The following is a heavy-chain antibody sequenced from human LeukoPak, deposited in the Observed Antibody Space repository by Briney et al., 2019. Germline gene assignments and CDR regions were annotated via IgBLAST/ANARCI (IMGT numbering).Heavy chain of an antibody. Sequence: GGSLRLSCAASGFTFDDYTMHWVRQAPGKGLEWVSLITWDSGSTYYADSVKGRFTISRDNAKNSLYLQMNSLRAEDTAVYYCARDFHYYDSSGYYRSPDYWGQGTLVTVSS. J-gene: IGHJ4*02. CDR3: ARDFHYYDSSGYYRSPDY. CDR2: ITWDSGST. D-gene: IGHD3-22*01. CDR1: GFTFDDYT. V-gene: IGHV3-43*01.